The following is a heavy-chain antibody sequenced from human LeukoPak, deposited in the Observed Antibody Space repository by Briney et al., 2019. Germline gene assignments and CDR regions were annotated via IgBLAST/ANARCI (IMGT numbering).Heavy chain of an antibody. CDR3: ARVLLVATTNWFDP. CDR1: GGSISSGSYY. J-gene: IGHJ5*02. V-gene: IGHV4-61*02. D-gene: IGHD5-12*01. CDR2: IYTSGST. Sequence: EPSETLSLTCTVSGGSISSGSYYWRWIRQPAGKGLEWIGRIYTSGSTNYNPSLKSRVTISVDTSKNQFSLKLSSVTAADTAVYYCARVLLVATTNWFDPWGQGTLVTVSS.